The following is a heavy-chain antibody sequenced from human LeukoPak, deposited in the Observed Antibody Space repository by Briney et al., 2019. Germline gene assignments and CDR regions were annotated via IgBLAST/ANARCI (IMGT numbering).Heavy chain of an antibody. CDR3: ARDFRPYLPYYYYMDV. Sequence: EASVKVSCKASGYTFTGYYMHWVRQAPGQGLEWMGCINPNSGGTNYAQKYQGRVTMTRDTSINTAYMELRSLRSDDTAVYYCARDFRPYLPYYYYMDVWGKGTTVTVSS. J-gene: IGHJ6*03. D-gene: IGHD2-8*01. V-gene: IGHV1-2*02. CDR1: GYTFTGYY. CDR2: INPNSGGT.